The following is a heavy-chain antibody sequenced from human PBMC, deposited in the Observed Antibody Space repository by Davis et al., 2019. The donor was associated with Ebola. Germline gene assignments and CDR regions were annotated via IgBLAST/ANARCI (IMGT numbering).Heavy chain of an antibody. CDR2: INDSGST. Sequence: MPSETLSLTCAVYGGSFSGYYWTWIRQPPGKGLEWIGEINDSGSTNYNPSLKSRVTISVDTSKNQFSLKLSSVTAADTAVYYCARGELLDIWGQGTMVTVSS. J-gene: IGHJ3*02. CDR3: ARGELLDI. V-gene: IGHV4-34*01. CDR1: GGSFSGYY. D-gene: IGHD3-10*01.